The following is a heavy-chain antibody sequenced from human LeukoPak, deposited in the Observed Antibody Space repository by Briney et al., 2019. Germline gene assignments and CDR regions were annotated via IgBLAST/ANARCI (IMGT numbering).Heavy chain of an antibody. Sequence: PGGSLRLSCAASGFTFSSYAMSWVRQAPGKGLEWVSAISGSGGSTYYADSVKGRFTISRDNSKNTLDLQMNSLRAEDTAVYYCAKDHPQYSSSWHGSGWGQGTLVTVSS. J-gene: IGHJ4*02. CDR1: GFTFSSYA. CDR3: AKDHPQYSSSWHGSG. CDR2: ISGSGGST. D-gene: IGHD6-13*01. V-gene: IGHV3-23*01.